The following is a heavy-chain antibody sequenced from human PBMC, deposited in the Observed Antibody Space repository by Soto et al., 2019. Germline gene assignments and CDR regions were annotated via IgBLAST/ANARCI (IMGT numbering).Heavy chain of an antibody. CDR1: GYTFTSYG. CDR3: ARFSIAAAAETYYYYGMDV. J-gene: IGHJ6*02. Sequence: ASVKVSCKASGYTFTSYGISWVRQAPGQGLEWMGWISAYNGNTNYAQKLQGRVTMTTDTSTSTAYMELRSLRSDDTAVYYCARFSIAAAAETYYYYGMDVWGQGTTVTVSS. CDR2: ISAYNGNT. V-gene: IGHV1-18*01. D-gene: IGHD6-13*01.